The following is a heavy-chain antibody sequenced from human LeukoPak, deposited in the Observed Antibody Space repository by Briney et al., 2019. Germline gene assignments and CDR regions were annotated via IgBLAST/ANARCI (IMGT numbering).Heavy chain of an antibody. J-gene: IGHJ4*02. Sequence: GGSLRLSCAASGFTFSSYWMSWVRQAPGKGLEWVANIKQDGSEKYYVDSVKGRFTISRDNAKNSLYLQMNSLRAEDTAVYYCARGGIVVVPAASYWGQGTLVTVSS. CDR2: IKQDGSEK. V-gene: IGHV3-7*01. D-gene: IGHD2-2*01. CDR3: ARGGIVVVPAASY. CDR1: GFTFSSYW.